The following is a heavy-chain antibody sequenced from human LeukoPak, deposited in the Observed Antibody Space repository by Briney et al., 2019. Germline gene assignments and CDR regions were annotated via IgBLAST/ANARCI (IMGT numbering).Heavy chain of an antibody. Sequence: SETLSLTCTVSGGSISNHYWTWIRQPPGKGLEWIGEINHSGSTNYNPSLKSRVTISVDTSKNQFSLKLSSVTAADTAVYYCARAVIAASPAGMDVWGQGTTVTVSS. V-gene: IGHV4-34*01. D-gene: IGHD6-13*01. CDR1: GGSISNHY. J-gene: IGHJ6*02. CDR2: INHSGST. CDR3: ARAVIAASPAGMDV.